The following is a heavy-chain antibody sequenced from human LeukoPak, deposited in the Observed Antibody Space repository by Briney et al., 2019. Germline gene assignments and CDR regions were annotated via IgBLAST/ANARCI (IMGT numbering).Heavy chain of an antibody. CDR3: AKAVRYYYDSSGWGAFDI. Sequence: GGSLRPSCAASGFTFDDYAMHWVRQAPGKGLEWVSGISWNSGSIGYADSVKGRFTISRDNAKNSLYLQMNSLRAEDTALYYCAKAVRYYYDSSGWGAFDIWGQGTMVTVSS. CDR2: ISWNSGSI. CDR1: GFTFDDYA. D-gene: IGHD3-22*01. V-gene: IGHV3-9*01. J-gene: IGHJ3*02.